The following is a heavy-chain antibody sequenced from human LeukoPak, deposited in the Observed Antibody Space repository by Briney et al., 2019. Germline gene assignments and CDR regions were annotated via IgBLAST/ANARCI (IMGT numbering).Heavy chain of an antibody. CDR1: GFTFSSYS. Sequence: GGSLRLSCAASGFTFSSYSMNWVRQAPGKGLEWVSSITSGSSFIYYADSVKGRFTISRDNAKNSLYLQMNSLRAEDTAVYYCAREGAQSIAARPVDMDVWGKGTTVTASS. V-gene: IGHV3-21*01. J-gene: IGHJ6*03. D-gene: IGHD6-6*01. CDR3: AREGAQSIAARPVDMDV. CDR2: ITSGSSFI.